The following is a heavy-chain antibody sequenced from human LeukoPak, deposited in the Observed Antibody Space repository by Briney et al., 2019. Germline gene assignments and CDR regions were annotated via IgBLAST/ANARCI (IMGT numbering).Heavy chain of an antibody. J-gene: IGHJ4*02. CDR1: GGSFSGYY. D-gene: IGHD3-3*01. V-gene: IGHV4-34*01. CDR3: ARGFWSGYYPFDY. CDR2: INHSGST. Sequence: SETLSLTCAVYGGSFSGYYWSWIRQPPGKGLEWIGEINHSGSTNYNPSLKSRVTISVGTSKNQFSLKLSSVTAADTAVYYCARGFWSGYYPFDYWGQGTLVTVSS.